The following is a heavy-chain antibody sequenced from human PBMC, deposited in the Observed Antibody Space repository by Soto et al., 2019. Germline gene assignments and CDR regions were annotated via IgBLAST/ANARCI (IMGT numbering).Heavy chain of an antibody. J-gene: IGHJ6*03. Sequence: GASVKVSCKASGYTFTSYDINWVRQATGQGLEWMGWMNPNSGNTGYAQKFQGRVTMTRNTSMSTAYMELSSLRSEDTAVYYCARVEHSSGWLYYYYYMDVWGKGTTVTVSS. V-gene: IGHV1-8*01. D-gene: IGHD6-19*01. CDR2: MNPNSGNT. CDR3: ARVEHSSGWLYYYYYMDV. CDR1: GYTFTSYD.